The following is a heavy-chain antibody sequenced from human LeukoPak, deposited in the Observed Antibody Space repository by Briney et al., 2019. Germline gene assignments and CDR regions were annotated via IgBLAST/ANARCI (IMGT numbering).Heavy chain of an antibody. V-gene: IGHV4-4*02. CDR2: IWHSEST. D-gene: IGHD3-9*01. Sequence: SGTLSLTCAVSGVSIRSNNWWTWVRQSPGKGLEWIGEIWHSESTNYNPSLKSRVTISMDKSMNQFSLKLSSVTAADTAVYYCARGRRYFDWLLMGNWFDPWGQGTLVTVSS. CDR3: ARGRRYFDWLLMGNWFDP. J-gene: IGHJ5*02. CDR1: GVSIRSNNW.